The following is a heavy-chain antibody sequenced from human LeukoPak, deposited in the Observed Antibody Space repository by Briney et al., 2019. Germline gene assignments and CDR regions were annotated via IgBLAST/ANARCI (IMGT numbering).Heavy chain of an antibody. V-gene: IGHV3-7*01. Sequence: GSLRLSCAASGFTFSSYWMSWVRQAPGKGLEWVANIKQDGSEKNYVDSVKGRFTVSRDNAKNSLYLQMNSLRAEDTAVYYCARDWRSTDAFDIWGQGTMVTVSS. CDR2: IKQDGSEK. J-gene: IGHJ3*02. CDR3: ARDWRSTDAFDI. CDR1: GFTFSSYW. D-gene: IGHD2-2*01.